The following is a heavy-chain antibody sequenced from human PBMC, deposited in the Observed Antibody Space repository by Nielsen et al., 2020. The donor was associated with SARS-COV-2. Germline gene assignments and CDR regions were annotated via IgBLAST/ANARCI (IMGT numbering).Heavy chain of an antibody. J-gene: IGHJ5*02. CDR2: IKSKTDGGTT. CDR1: GFTFSNAW. V-gene: IGHV3-15*01. Sequence: GGSLRLSCAASGFTFSNAWMSWVRQAPGKGLEWVGRIKSKTDGGTTDYAAPVKGRFTISRDDSKNTLYLQMNSLKTEDTAVYYCTTDPPGSSYDSSAEANWFDPWGQGTLVTVSS. CDR3: TTDPPGSSYDSSAEANWFDP. D-gene: IGHD3-22*01.